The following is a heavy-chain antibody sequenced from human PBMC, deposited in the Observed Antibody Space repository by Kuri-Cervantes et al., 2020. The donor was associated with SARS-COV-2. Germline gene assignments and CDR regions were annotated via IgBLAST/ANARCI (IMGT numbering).Heavy chain of an antibody. CDR1: GYTFTSYG. CDR2: ISAYNGNT. V-gene: IGHV1-18*04. J-gene: IGHJ4*02. Sequence: GGSLRLPCKASGYTFTSYGISWVRQAPGQGLEWMGWISAYNGNTNYAQKLQGRVTMTTDTSTSTAYMELRSLRSDDTAVYYCARDGRTYYDILTGYSISYYFDHWGQGALVTVSS. CDR3: ARDGRTYYDILTGYSISYYFDH. D-gene: IGHD3-9*01.